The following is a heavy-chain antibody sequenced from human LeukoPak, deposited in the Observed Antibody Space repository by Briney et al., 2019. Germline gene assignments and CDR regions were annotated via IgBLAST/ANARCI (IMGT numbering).Heavy chain of an antibody. CDR2: INTNTGNP. V-gene: IGHV7-4-1*02. CDR3: ATNLATDVDPRTYGMDV. D-gene: IGHD1-1*01. Sequence: ASVKVSCKASGYAFTSYAMNWVRQAPGQGLEWMGWINTNTGNPTYAQGFTGRFVFSLDTSVSTAYLQISSLKAEDTAVYYCATNLATDVDPRTYGMDVWGQGTTVTVSS. CDR1: GYAFTSYA. J-gene: IGHJ6*02.